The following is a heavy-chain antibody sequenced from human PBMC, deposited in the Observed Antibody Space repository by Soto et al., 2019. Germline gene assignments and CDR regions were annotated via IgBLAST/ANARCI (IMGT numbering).Heavy chain of an antibody. CDR2: ISYSGST. Sequence: SETLSLKCTVSGGSISSYYWSWIRQPPGQGMEWIGYISYSGSTNYNPSLKSRVTISVDTSKNQFSMELSSVTAADTAGYDCARGSRYCSGGSGYGLNWFDPWGQGTLVTVS. J-gene: IGHJ5*02. D-gene: IGHD2-15*01. CDR1: GGSISSYY. V-gene: IGHV4-59*01. CDR3: ARGSRYCSGGSGYGLNWFDP.